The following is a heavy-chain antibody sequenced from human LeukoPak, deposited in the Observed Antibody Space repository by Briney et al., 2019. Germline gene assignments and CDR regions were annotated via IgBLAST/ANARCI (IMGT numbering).Heavy chain of an antibody. CDR2: ISGSGGST. CDR3: AKDINFGVVTTFVDY. J-gene: IGHJ4*02. CDR1: GFTFSSYA. V-gene: IGHV3-23*01. Sequence: GGSLRLSCAASGFTFSSYAMSWVRQAPGKGLEWVSAISGSGGSTYYADSVKGRFTISRDNSKNTLYLQMNSLRAEDTAVCYCAKDINFGVVTTFVDYWGQGTLVTVSS. D-gene: IGHD3-3*01.